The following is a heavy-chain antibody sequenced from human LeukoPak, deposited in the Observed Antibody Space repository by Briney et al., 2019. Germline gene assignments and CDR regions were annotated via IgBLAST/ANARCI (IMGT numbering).Heavy chain of an antibody. V-gene: IGHV1-46*01. Sequence: ASVKVSCKASGYTFIDYYMHWVRQAPGQGLEWMGIINPRGGSTIYAQDFQGRVTLTRDTSTSTVYMELSILRSEETAVYYCASRYYDNSGQSYEYYFDYWGEGTLVTVSS. J-gene: IGHJ4*02. CDR3: ASRYYDNSGQSYEYYFDY. CDR2: INPRGGST. CDR1: GYTFIDYY. D-gene: IGHD3-22*01.